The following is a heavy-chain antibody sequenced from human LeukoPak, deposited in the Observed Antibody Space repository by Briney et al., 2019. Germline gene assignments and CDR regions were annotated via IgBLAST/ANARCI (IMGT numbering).Heavy chain of an antibody. CDR2: IWYDGSNK. Sequence: GGSLRLSCAASGFTFSSYGMHWVRQAPGKGLEWVAVIWYDGSNKYYADSVKGRFTISRDNSKNTLYLQMNSLRAEDTAVYYCAKVRVAVAGTGAFDYWGQGTLVTVSS. J-gene: IGHJ4*02. V-gene: IGHV3-33*06. D-gene: IGHD6-19*01. CDR1: GFTFSSYG. CDR3: AKVRVAVAGTGAFDY.